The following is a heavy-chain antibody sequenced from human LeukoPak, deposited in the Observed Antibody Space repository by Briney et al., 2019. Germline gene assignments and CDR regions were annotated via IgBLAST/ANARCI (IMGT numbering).Heavy chain of an antibody. D-gene: IGHD6-6*01. J-gene: IGHJ4*02. CDR3: AKWKYSNSGIDDY. CDR2: ISGSGGST. CDR1: GSTFSSYA. V-gene: IGHV3-23*01. Sequence: GGPLRLSCAASGSTFSSYAMSWVRQAPGKGLEWVSAISGSGGSTYYADSVKGRFTISRDNSKNTLYLQMNSLRAEDTAVYYCAKWKYSNSGIDDYWGQGTLVTVSS.